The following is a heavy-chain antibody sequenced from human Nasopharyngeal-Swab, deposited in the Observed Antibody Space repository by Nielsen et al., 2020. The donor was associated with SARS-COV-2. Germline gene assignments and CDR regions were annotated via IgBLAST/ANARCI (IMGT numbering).Heavy chain of an antibody. CDR1: GGSISSGSYY. V-gene: IGHV4-61*02. D-gene: IGHD7-27*01. CDR2: IYTSGST. Sequence: LRLSCTVSGGSISSGSYYWSWIRQPAGKGLEWIGRIYTSGSTNYNPSLKSRVTISVDTSKNQFSLKLSSVTAADTAVYYCARGPLGKEPFDYWGQGTLVTVSS. J-gene: IGHJ4*02. CDR3: ARGPLGKEPFDY.